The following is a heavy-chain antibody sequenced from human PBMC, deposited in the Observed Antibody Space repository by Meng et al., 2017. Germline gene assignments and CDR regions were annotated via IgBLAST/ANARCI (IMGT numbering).Heavy chain of an antibody. D-gene: IGHD6-19*01. CDR1: GFTFSSYG. V-gene: IGHV3-33*01. Sequence: GGSLRLSCAASGFTFSSYGMHWVRQAPGKGLEWVAVIWYDGSNKYYADSVEGRFTISRDNSKNTLYLQMNSLRAEDTAVYYCARVKVPGIAVAGTVFDYWGQGTLVTVSS. CDR3: ARVKVPGIAVAGTVFDY. J-gene: IGHJ4*02. CDR2: IWYDGSNK.